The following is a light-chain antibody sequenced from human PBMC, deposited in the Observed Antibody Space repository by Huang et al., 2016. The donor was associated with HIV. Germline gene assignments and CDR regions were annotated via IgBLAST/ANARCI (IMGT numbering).Light chain of an antibody. CDR2: GAS. V-gene: IGKV3-15*01. Sequence: EIMMTQSPVTLSVSPGERVTLSCRASQNVNNKLAWYQQKPGQAPRLLIYGASTRATDIPARFSGSGSGTEYILNISRVQSEDFAVHYCQQYDKWPPWTFGQGTKVEVK. CDR3: QQYDKWPPWT. J-gene: IGKJ1*01. CDR1: QNVNNK.